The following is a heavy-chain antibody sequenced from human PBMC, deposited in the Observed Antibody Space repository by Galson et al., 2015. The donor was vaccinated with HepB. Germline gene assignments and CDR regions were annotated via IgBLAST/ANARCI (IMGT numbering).Heavy chain of an antibody. D-gene: IGHD3-3*01. CDR2: IVVGSGNT. Sequence: SVKVSCKASGFTFTSSAMQWVRQARGQRLEWIGWIVVGSGNTNYAQKFQDRVTITRDMSTSTAYMELSSLRSEDTAVYYCAAYYDFWSGYYADWQSTYYMDVWGKGTTVTVSS. CDR1: GFTFTSSA. CDR3: AAYYDFWSGYYADWQSTYYMDV. V-gene: IGHV1-58*02. J-gene: IGHJ6*03.